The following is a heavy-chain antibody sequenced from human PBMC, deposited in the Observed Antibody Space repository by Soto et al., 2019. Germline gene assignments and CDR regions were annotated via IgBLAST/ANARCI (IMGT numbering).Heavy chain of an antibody. CDR3: AKRGVTSNNNWNDLSYYYYYGMDV. Sequence: GGSLRLSCAASGFTFSSYAMSWVRQAPGKGLEWVSAISGSGGSTYYADSVKGRFTISRDNSKNTLYLQMNSLRAEDTAVYYCAKRGVTSNNNWNDLSYYYYYGMDVWGQGTTVTVSS. CDR1: GFTFSSYA. V-gene: IGHV3-23*01. J-gene: IGHJ6*02. CDR2: ISGSGGST. D-gene: IGHD1-1*01.